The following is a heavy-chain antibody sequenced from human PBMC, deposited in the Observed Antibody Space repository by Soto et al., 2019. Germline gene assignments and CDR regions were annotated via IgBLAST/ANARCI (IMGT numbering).Heavy chain of an antibody. Sequence: EVQLLESGGGLVQPGGSLRLSCAASGFTFSSYAMNWVRQAPGKGLEWVSAISGSGGSTYYADSVKGRFTISRDNSKNTLYLQMNSLRAEDTAVYYCAKLGGSSSWYYDYWGQGTLVTVSS. J-gene: IGHJ4*02. CDR1: GFTFSSYA. D-gene: IGHD6-13*01. CDR2: ISGSGGST. V-gene: IGHV3-23*01. CDR3: AKLGGSSSWYYDY.